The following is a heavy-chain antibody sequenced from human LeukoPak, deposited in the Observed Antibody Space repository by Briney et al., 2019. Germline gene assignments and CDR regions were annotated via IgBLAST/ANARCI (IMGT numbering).Heavy chain of an antibody. J-gene: IGHJ6*02. CDR1: GGSIGSSSYY. V-gene: IGHV4-39*07. CDR3: ARDPKDIVVVPAAIGEYYYYYGMDV. Sequence: SETLSLTCTVSGGSIGSSSYYWGWIRQPPGKGLEWIGSIYYSGSTYYNPSLKSRVTISVDTSKNQFSLKLSSVTAADTAVYYCARDPKDIVVVPAAIGEYYYYYGMDVWGQGTTVTVSS. CDR2: IYYSGST. D-gene: IGHD2-2*02.